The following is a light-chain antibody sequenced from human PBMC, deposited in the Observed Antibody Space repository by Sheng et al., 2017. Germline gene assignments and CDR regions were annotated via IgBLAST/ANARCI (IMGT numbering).Light chain of an antibody. CDR2: SND. CDR1: RSDIGSYY. Sequence: QSVVTQPPSASGTPGQRVTISCSGSRSDIGSYYVNWYQQLPGSAPKLFIYSNDQRPSGVPDRFSGSKSGTSASLAISGLQSEDEADYYCAVWDDRRNGYVFGTGTKVTVL. V-gene: IGLV1-44*01. CDR3: AVWDDRRNGYV. J-gene: IGLJ1*01.